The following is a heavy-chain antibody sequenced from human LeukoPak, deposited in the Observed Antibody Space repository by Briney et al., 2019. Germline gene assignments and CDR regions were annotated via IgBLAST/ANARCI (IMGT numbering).Heavy chain of an antibody. V-gene: IGHV4-39*07. CDR2: IYYSGST. Sequence: SETLSLTCTVSGGSISSSSYYWGWIRQPPGKGLEWIGSIYYSGSTYYNPSLKSRVTISVDTSKNQFSLKLSSVTAADTAVYYCARVWGMITFGGVIVPAYYFDYWGQGTLVTVSS. D-gene: IGHD3-16*02. CDR3: ARVWGMITFGGVIVPAYYFDY. J-gene: IGHJ4*02. CDR1: GGSISSSSYY.